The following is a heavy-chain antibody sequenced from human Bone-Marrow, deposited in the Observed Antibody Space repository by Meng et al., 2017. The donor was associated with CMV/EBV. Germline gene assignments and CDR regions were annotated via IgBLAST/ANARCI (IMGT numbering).Heavy chain of an antibody. CDR3: AKEACSSTSCSKPRHDY. V-gene: IGHV3-23*01. Sequence: GESLKISFAAPGFTFSSYAMSWVRQAPGKGLEWVSAISGSGGSTYYADPVKGRFTISRDKSKNTLYLQMNSLRAEDTAVYYCAKEACSSTSCSKPRHDYWGQGTLVTVSS. J-gene: IGHJ4*02. CDR1: GFTFSSYA. D-gene: IGHD2-2*01. CDR2: ISGSGGST.